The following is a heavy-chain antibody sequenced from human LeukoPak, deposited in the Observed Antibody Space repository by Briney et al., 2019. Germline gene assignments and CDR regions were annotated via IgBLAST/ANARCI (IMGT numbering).Heavy chain of an antibody. Sequence: GGSLRLSCATSGFTFSSYSMNWVRQGPGKGLEWVSYVSRSSTTTYYADSAKGRFTISRDSAKNSVYLQMNSLRAEDTAVYYCARGTEPYSSGWLAWYYFDYWGQGTLVTVSS. V-gene: IGHV3-48*01. CDR2: VSRSSTTT. CDR1: GFTFSSYS. D-gene: IGHD6-19*01. J-gene: IGHJ4*02. CDR3: ARGTEPYSSGWLAWYYFDY.